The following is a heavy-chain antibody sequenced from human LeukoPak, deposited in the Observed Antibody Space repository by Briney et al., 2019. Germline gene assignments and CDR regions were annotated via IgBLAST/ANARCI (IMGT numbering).Heavy chain of an antibody. CDR3: ATWGHVEY. J-gene: IGHJ4*02. V-gene: IGHV3-23*01. CDR2: ISGASGKS. Sequence: GGSLRLSCAASGLTLSNSAMSWARQAPGKGLEWVSMISGASGKSYSADSVKGRFTVSRDDSKNTLFLQMNSLRVDDTAVYYCATWGHVEYWGQGTQVTVSS. D-gene: IGHD3-16*01. CDR1: GLTLSNSA.